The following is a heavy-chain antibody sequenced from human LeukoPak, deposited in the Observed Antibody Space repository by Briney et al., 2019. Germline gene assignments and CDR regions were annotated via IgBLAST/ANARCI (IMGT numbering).Heavy chain of an antibody. D-gene: IGHD5-24*01. CDR2: ISYDGSNK. J-gene: IGHJ4*02. CDR3: ARDRGAWGYNEYYFDY. CDR1: GFTFSSYA. V-gene: IGHV3-30*04. Sequence: GRSLRLSCAASGFTFSSYAMHWVRQAPGKGLEWVAVISYDGSNKYYADSVKGRFTISRDNSKNTLYLQMNSLRAEDTAVYYCARDRGAWGYNEYYFDYWGQGTLVTVSS.